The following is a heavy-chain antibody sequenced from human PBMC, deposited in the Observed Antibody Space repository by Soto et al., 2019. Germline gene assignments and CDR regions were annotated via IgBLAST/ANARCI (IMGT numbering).Heavy chain of an antibody. D-gene: IGHD1-1*01. CDR2: IKQDGSEK. Sequence: HPVGSLRLSCAASGFTFSSYWMSWVRQAPGKGLEWVANIKQDGSEKYYVDSVKGRLTISRDNAKNSLYLQMNSLRAEDTAVYYCARLGWNDGADAFDIWGQGTMVTVSS. J-gene: IGHJ3*02. CDR1: GFTFSSYW. CDR3: ARLGWNDGADAFDI. V-gene: IGHV3-7*03.